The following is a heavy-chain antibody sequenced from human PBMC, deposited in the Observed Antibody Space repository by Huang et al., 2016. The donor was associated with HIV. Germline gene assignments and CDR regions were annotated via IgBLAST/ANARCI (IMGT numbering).Heavy chain of an antibody. Sequence: QLQLQESGPGLVKPSETLSLTCSVSGGSISSSSYYWGWIRQPPGKGLEWIGSIYSSGSTIYNPSIKSRVTISVDTSQNQFSLRLSSVTAADTSVYYCARHMDCSSSSCLAGGHERGPFDMWGQGTMVTVSS. D-gene: IGHD2-2*01. CDR3: ARHMDCSSSSCLAGGHERGPFDM. CDR1: GGSISSSSYY. J-gene: IGHJ3*02. V-gene: IGHV4-39*01. CDR2: IYSSGST.